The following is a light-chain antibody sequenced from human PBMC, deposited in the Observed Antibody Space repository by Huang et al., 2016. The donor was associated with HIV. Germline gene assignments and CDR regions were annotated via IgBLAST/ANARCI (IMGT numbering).Light chain of an antibody. CDR2: KAS. J-gene: IGKJ5*01. CDR3: QQYGTSSIT. V-gene: IGKV1-5*03. Sequence: IQMTQSPSTLSASVGDRVTITCRASQTISSWLAWYQQKPGKAPKLLIYKASSLESVVPSRFSGSGSGTDFTLTISSLQPDDFATYYCQQYGTSSITFGQGTRLDIK. CDR1: QTISSW.